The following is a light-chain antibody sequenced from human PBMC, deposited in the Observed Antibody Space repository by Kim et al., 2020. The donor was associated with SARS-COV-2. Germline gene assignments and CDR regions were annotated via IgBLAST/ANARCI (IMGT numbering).Light chain of an antibody. CDR3: QVWDSSTGV. Sequence: SVALGQAARISCGGNNIGTKNVRWCQQKPGQAPVLVICGDSNRPSGIPERFSGSNSGNTATLTISRAQPGDEADYYCQVWDSSTGVFGGGTQLTVL. CDR1: NIGTKN. CDR2: GDS. J-gene: IGLJ3*02. V-gene: IGLV3-9*01.